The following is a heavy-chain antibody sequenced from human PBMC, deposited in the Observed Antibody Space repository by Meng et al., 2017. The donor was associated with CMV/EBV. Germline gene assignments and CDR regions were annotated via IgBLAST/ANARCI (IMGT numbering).Heavy chain of an antibody. Sequence: GGSLRLSCAASGFTFDDYGMSWVRQAPGKGLEWVSGINWNGGSTGYADSVKGRFTISRDNAKNSLYLQMNSLRAEDTALYYCARDFSAYDSSGYYAYYGMDVWGQGTTVTVSS. J-gene: IGHJ6*02. CDR1: GFTFDDYG. V-gene: IGHV3-20*04. CDR2: INWNGGST. D-gene: IGHD3-22*01. CDR3: ARDFSAYDSSGYYAYYGMDV.